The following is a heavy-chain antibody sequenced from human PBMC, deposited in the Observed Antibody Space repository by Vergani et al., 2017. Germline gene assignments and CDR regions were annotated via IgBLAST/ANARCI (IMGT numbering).Heavy chain of an antibody. CDR3: ARGLGRYDYIWGSYRSRHFDY. V-gene: IGHV4-34*01. CDR1: GGSFSGYY. Sequence: QVQLQQWGAGLLKPSETLSLTCAVYGGSFSGYYWSWIRQPPGKGLEWIGEINHSGSTNYNPSLKSRVTISVYTSKNQFSLKLSSVTAADTAVYYCARGLGRYDYIWGSYRSRHFDYWGQGTLVTVSS. CDR2: INHSGST. D-gene: IGHD3-16*02. J-gene: IGHJ4*02.